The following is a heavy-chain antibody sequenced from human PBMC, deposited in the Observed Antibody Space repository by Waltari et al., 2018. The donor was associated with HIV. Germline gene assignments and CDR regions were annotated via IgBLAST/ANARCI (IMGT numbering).Heavy chain of an antibody. J-gene: IGHJ3*02. CDR3: AKGRAVAGRNDAFDI. CDR2: ISWNSGSI. V-gene: IGHV3-9*01. D-gene: IGHD6-19*01. Sequence: EVQLVESGGGLVQPGRSLRLSCAASGFTFDDYAMHWVRQAPGKGLEWVSGISWNSGSIGYADSVKGRFTISRDNAKNSLYLQMNSLRAEDTALYYCAKGRAVAGRNDAFDIWGQGTMVTVSS. CDR1: GFTFDDYA.